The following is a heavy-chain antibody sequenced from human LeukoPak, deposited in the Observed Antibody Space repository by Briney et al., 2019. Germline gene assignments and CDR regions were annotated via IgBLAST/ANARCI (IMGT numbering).Heavy chain of an antibody. CDR1: GFTFSNYA. Sequence: GGSLRLSCAASGFTFSNYAMSWVRQAPGKGLQWVSAFSGSGGSTYYADSVKGRFTISRDNSKNTLYLQMNSLRAEDTAVYYCARGNPNALWFGELWGQGTLVTVSS. V-gene: IGHV3-23*01. J-gene: IGHJ4*02. CDR3: ARGNPNALWFGEL. D-gene: IGHD3-10*01. CDR2: FSGSGGST.